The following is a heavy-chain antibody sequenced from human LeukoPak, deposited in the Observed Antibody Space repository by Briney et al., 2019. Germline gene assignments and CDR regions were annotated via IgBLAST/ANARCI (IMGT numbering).Heavy chain of an antibody. CDR2: ISGGGHST. V-gene: IGHV3-21*01. CDR1: GFIVSSNH. CDR3: ARDSAPAPAATDY. J-gene: IGHJ4*02. Sequence: NPGGSLRLSCAASGFIVSSNHMNWVRQAPGKGLEWVSAISGGGHSTYYADSVKGRFTISRDNAKNSLYLQMNSLRAEDTAVYYCARDSAPAPAATDYWGQGTLVTVSS. D-gene: IGHD2-2*01.